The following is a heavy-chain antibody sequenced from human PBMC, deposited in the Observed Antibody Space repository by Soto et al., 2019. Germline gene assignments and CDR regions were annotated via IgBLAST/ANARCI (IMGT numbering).Heavy chain of an antibody. CDR3: ARFKGPRSSIGYYGMDV. D-gene: IGHD2-2*01. CDR1: GFTFSSYG. J-gene: IGHJ6*02. Sequence: PGGSLRLSCAASGFTFSSYGMHWVRQAPGKGLEWVAVIWYDGSNKYYADSVKGRFTISRDNSKNTLYLQMNSLRAEDTAVYYCARFKGPRSSIGYYGMDVWGQGTTVTVSS. V-gene: IGHV3-33*01. CDR2: IWYDGSNK.